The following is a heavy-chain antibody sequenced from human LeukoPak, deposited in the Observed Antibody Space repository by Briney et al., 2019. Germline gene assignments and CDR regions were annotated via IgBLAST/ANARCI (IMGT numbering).Heavy chain of an antibody. CDR1: GLTFSSYS. CDR3: ARGRTNDLY. D-gene: IGHD2-8*01. CDR2: IKQDGSEK. V-gene: IGHV3-7*01. Sequence: GGSLRLSCAASGLTFSSYSMNWVRQAPGKGLEWVANIKQDGSEKYYVDSVKGRFTISRDNAKNSLYLQMNSLRAEDTAVYYCARGRTNDLYWGQGTLVTVSS. J-gene: IGHJ4*02.